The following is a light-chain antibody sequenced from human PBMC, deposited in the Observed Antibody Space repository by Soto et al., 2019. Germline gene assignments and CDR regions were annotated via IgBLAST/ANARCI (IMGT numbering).Light chain of an antibody. CDR3: QQSYYSPWT. V-gene: IGKV1-39*01. J-gene: IGKJ1*01. CDR1: RSIGTY. CDR2: AAS. Sequence: DTQMTQSPSSLSASVGDRVTITCRASRSIGTYLNWYQRTPGKAPKTLIYAASTLQRGVPSRFRGRGSGTDFSLTITNVQPEDFAIYFCQQSYYSPWTFGQGTKVEIK.